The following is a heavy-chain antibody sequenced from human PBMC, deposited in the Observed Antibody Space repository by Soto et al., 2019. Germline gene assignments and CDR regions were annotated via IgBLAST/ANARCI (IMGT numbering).Heavy chain of an antibody. J-gene: IGHJ6*02. CDR1: GFTFSSYA. D-gene: IGHD3-3*01. CDR2: ISGSGGST. V-gene: IGHV3-23*01. Sequence: GGSLRLSCAASGFTFSSYAMSWVRQAPGKGLEWVSAISGSGGSTYYADSVKGRFTISRDNSKNTLYLQMNSLRAEDTAVYYCAKGAAILNYDFWSENNPNFEYYYGMDVWGQGTTVTVSS. CDR3: AKGAAILNYDFWSENNPNFEYYYGMDV.